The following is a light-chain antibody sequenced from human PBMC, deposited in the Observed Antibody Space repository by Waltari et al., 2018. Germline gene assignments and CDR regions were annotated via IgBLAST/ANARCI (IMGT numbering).Light chain of an antibody. V-gene: IGLV2-14*03. CDR3: SSQSTKNGVI. CDR2: DVN. CDR1: SSDVGGDDS. Sequence: QSALTQPASVSGSPGQSITISCTGSSSDVGGDDSVSWYEDHPGQAPKVIINDVNKRPSVVSDRFSGSKSGNTASLTISGLQAEDEATFYCSSQSTKNGVIFGGGTKVTVL. J-gene: IGLJ2*01.